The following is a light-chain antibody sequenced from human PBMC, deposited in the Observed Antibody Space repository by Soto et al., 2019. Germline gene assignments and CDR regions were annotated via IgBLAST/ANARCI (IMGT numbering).Light chain of an antibody. Sequence: EIVLTQSPGTLSLSPGERATLSCRASQIVSSSYLAWYQQKPGQAPRLLIYGASSRETGIPDRFSGSGSGTDFTLTISRLEPDDFAVYYCQQYGSSSFTFGPGTKVDIK. J-gene: IGKJ3*01. CDR3: QQYGSSSFT. V-gene: IGKV3-20*01. CDR1: QIVSSSY. CDR2: GAS.